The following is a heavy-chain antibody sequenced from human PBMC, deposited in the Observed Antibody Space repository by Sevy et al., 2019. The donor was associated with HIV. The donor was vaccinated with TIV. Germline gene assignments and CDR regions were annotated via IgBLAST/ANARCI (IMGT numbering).Heavy chain of an antibody. CDR1: DGSISSFC. Sequence: SETLSLTCTVSDGSISSFCWSWIRQPAGKGLEWIGRIYSSGSTNYNPSLKSRVTMSVDTSKNQFSLKLSSVTAADTAVYYCARESTNGWYNDYWGQGTLVTVSS. V-gene: IGHV4-4*07. D-gene: IGHD6-19*01. J-gene: IGHJ4*02. CDR2: IYSSGST. CDR3: ARESTNGWYNDY.